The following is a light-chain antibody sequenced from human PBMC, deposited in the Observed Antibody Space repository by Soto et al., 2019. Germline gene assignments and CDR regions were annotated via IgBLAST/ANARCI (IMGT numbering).Light chain of an antibody. J-gene: IGKJ4*01. CDR1: QDIRNH. CDR3: LQFDSLPIT. CDR2: DAS. Sequence: DIQMTQSPSSLSASVGDRVIITCQASQDIRNHLNWYQQKPGKAPNHLIYDASNLETGVPPRFSGGGSGTEFSFTISSLQSEDIATYYCLQFDSLPITFGGGTKVDSK. V-gene: IGKV1-33*01.